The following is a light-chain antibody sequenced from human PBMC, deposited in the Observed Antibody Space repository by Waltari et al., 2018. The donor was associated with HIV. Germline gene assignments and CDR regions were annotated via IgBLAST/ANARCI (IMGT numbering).Light chain of an antibody. CDR2: AAS. Sequence: ENVLTQSPGTLPLSPGERATISCRASRIVSSNYLTWYQQRPGQAPRLLIYAASTRATAIPDRFSGSGSGTDFTLTISRLEPEDFAVYYCQQYGTSPYTFGQGTKVEI. J-gene: IGKJ2*01. CDR1: RIVSSNY. CDR3: QQYGTSPYT. V-gene: IGKV3-20*01.